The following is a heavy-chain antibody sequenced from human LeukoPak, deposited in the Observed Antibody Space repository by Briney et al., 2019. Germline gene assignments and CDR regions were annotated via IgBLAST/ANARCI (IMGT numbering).Heavy chain of an antibody. CDR2: IRYDGSNK. D-gene: IGHD3-10*01. Sequence: GGSLRLSCAASGFAFTSYGMHWVRQAPGKGLEWVAFIRYDGSNKYYADSVKGRFTISRDNSKNTLYLQMNSLRAEDTAVYYCAKAPMVRGVTSFDYWGQGTLVTVSS. CDR3: AKAPMVRGVTSFDY. CDR1: GFAFTSYG. J-gene: IGHJ4*02. V-gene: IGHV3-30*02.